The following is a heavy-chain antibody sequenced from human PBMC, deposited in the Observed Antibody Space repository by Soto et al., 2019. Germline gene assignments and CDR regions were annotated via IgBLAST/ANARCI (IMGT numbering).Heavy chain of an antibody. V-gene: IGHV1-69*01. CDR2: IIPIFGKA. CDR1: GGTFSSYA. CDR3: ASRFPYYFDSSGFAPLDV. J-gene: IGHJ6*02. Sequence: QVQLVQSGAGVKKPGSSVKVSCKASGGTFSSYAISWVRQAPGQGLEWIGGIIPIFGKAHYAQKVQGRVTITADESTSTAYMELSSLRSEDTAVYYCASRFPYYFDSSGFAPLDVWGQGTMVTVSS. D-gene: IGHD3-22*01.